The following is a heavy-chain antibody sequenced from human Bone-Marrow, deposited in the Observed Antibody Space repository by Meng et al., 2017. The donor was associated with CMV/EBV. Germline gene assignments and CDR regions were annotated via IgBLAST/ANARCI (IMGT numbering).Heavy chain of an antibody. D-gene: IGHD3-10*01. Sequence: GESLKISCAASVFTLKNYGMSWVRQAPGKGLEWVSSISGSDGTTNYADSVKGRFTNSRDNSNNTLCLQMNSLRVEDTAVYYCARGGSRLARGHYYFDYWGQGTLVTVSS. CDR3: ARGGSRLARGHYYFDY. V-gene: IGHV3-23*01. CDR1: VFTLKNYG. J-gene: IGHJ4*02. CDR2: ISGSDGTT.